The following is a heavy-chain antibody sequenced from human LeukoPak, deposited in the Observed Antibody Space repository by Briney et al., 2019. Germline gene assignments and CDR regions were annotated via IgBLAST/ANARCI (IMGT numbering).Heavy chain of an antibody. Sequence: SVKVSCKASVGTFSSYAISWVRQAPGQGLEWMGGIIAIFGTANYAQKFQGRVTITTDESTSTAYMELSSLRSEDTAVYYCASQTYYDFWSGYHQFDYWGQGTLVTVSS. D-gene: IGHD3-3*01. CDR3: ASQTYYDFWSGYHQFDY. CDR2: IIAIFGTA. CDR1: VGTFSSYA. J-gene: IGHJ4*02. V-gene: IGHV1-69*05.